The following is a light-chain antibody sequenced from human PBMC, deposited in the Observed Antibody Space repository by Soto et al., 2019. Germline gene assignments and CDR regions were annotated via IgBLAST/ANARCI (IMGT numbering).Light chain of an antibody. CDR3: QQYGSSPTT. CDR2: GAP. J-gene: IGKJ1*01. CDR1: QSVFNNH. V-gene: IGKV3-20*01. Sequence: EIVLTQSPGTLSLSPGERATLSCRASQSVFNNHIGWYQQKPGQAPRRLIFGAPFRATGIPDRFSGSGSGTDFTLTISRLEPEDFAVYYCQQYGSSPTTFGQGTKVDIK.